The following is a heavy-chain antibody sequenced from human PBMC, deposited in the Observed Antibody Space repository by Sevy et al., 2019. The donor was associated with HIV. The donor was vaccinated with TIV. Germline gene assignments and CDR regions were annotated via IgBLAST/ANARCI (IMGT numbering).Heavy chain of an antibody. V-gene: IGHV3-23*01. Sequence: GESLKISCAASGFTFTSYDMSWVRQAPGKGLEWVSAISGSARSTYYGDSVKGRFTISRDNSKNTYYLLMNSLRDEDTAVYYCAKDGHYYDSSGDYLNYFDYWGQGTLVTVSS. J-gene: IGHJ4*02. CDR3: AKDGHYYDSSGDYLNYFDY. CDR2: ISGSARST. D-gene: IGHD3-22*01. CDR1: GFTFTSYD.